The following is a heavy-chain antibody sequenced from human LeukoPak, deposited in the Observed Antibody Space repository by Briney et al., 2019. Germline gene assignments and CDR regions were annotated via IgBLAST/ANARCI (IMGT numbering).Heavy chain of an antibody. Sequence: GGSLRLSCAASRFTFSSNYMSWVRQAPGKGLEWVSAISGSGGSTYYADSVKGRFTISRDNSKNTLYLQMNSLRAEDTAVYYCAKDKVAVAGAGYFQHWGQGTLVTVSS. D-gene: IGHD6-19*01. J-gene: IGHJ1*01. CDR2: ISGSGGST. CDR3: AKDKVAVAGAGYFQH. V-gene: IGHV3-23*01. CDR1: RFTFSSNY.